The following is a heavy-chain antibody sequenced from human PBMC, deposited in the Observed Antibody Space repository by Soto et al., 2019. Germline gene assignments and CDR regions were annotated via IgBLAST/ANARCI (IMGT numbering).Heavy chain of an antibody. V-gene: IGHV3-7*05. CDR1: GFTFSSYW. Sequence: EVQLVESGGGLVQPGGSLRLSCAASGFTFSSYWMSWVRQTLGKGLEWVANMKPDGSEKDYVDSVKGRFTISRDNAKNSLYLQMNSLRAEDMGVYFCARDSTFPYGRSIDYWGQGTLVSVSS. CDR2: MKPDGSEK. J-gene: IGHJ4*02. D-gene: IGHD3-16*01. CDR3: ARDSTFPYGRSIDY.